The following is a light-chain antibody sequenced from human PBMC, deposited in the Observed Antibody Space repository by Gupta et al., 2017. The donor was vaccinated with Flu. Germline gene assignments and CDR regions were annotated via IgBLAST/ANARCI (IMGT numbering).Light chain of an antibody. Sequence: ITISCTGTSSDVGSYYNVSWYQHHPGKAPKLMIYELNNRPSGVSNRFSGSKSGNTASLTISGLQAEDEAEYYCSSYTSDSALYVFGSGTKVTVL. CDR2: ELN. CDR1: SSDVGSYYN. V-gene: IGLV2-14*01. J-gene: IGLJ1*01. CDR3: SSYTSDSALYV.